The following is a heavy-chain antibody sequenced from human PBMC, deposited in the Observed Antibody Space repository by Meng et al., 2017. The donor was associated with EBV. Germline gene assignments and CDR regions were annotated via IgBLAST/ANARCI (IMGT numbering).Heavy chain of an antibody. D-gene: IGHD6-13*01. Sequence: QVPLVQSGGEGKTPGALVKVSWKASGYTFTSYYMHWVRQARGQGLEWMGIINPSGGSTSYAQKFQGRVTMTRDTSTSTVYMELSSLRSEDTAVYYCARNGIAAWGWFDPWGQGTLVTVSS. J-gene: IGHJ5*02. CDR3: ARNGIAAWGWFDP. CDR2: INPSGGST. V-gene: IGHV1-46*01. CDR1: GYTFTSYY.